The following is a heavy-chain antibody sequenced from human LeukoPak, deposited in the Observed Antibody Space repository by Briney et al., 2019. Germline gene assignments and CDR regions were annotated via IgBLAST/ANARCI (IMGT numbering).Heavy chain of an antibody. D-gene: IGHD1-7*01. CDR1: GFTFSDYW. Sequence: GGSLRLSCAASGFTFSDYWMSWVRQAPGKGPEWVANIKQDGSDKYYVDSVKGRFTISRDNAKNSLYLQMNSLRAEDTAIYYCAREDDWNYEDYWGQGTLVTVSS. V-gene: IGHV3-7*01. J-gene: IGHJ4*02. CDR3: AREDDWNYEDY. CDR2: IKQDGSDK.